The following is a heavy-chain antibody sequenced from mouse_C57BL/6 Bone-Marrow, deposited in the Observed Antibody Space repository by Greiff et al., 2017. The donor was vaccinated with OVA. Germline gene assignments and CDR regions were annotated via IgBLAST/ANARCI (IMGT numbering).Heavy chain of an antibody. D-gene: IGHD1-1*01. CDR1: GYTFTSYT. CDR2: INPSSGYT. Sequence: QVHVKQSGAELARPGASVKMSCKASGYTFTSYTMHWVKQRPGQGLEWIGYINPSSGYTKYNQKFKDKATLTADKSSSTAYMQLSSLTSEDSAVYYCARWRLLRFYYFDYWGQGTTLTVSS. CDR3: ARWRLLRFYYFDY. V-gene: IGHV1-4*01. J-gene: IGHJ2*01.